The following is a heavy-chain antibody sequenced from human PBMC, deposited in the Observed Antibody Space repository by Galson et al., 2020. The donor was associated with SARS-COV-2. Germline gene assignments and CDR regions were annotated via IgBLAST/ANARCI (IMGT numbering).Heavy chain of an antibody. CDR2: IWYDGSNK. CDR1: GFTFSSYG. J-gene: IGHJ6*02. V-gene: IGHV3-33*01. CDR3: AREYSSSWGYYYGMDV. Sequence: GGSLRLSCAASGFTFSSYGMHWVRQAPGTGLEWVAVIWYDGSNKYYADSVKGRFTISRDNSKNTLYLQMNSLRAEDTAVYYCAREYSSSWGYYYGMDVWGQGTTVTVSS. D-gene: IGHD6-13*01.